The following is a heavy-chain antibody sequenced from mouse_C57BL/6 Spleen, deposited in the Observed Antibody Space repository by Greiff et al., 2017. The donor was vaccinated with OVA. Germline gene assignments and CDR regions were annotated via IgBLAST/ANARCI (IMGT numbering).Heavy chain of an antibody. CDR2: IDPSDSYT. Sequence: QVQLQQPGAELVMPGASVKLSCKASGYTFTSYWMHWVKQRPGQGLEWIGEIDPSDSYTNYNQKFKGKSTLTVDKSSSTAYMQLSSLTSEDSAVYYCARAGTEFAYWGQGTLVTVSA. J-gene: IGHJ3*01. CDR1: GYTFTSYW. V-gene: IGHV1-69*01. D-gene: IGHD4-1*01. CDR3: ARAGTEFAY.